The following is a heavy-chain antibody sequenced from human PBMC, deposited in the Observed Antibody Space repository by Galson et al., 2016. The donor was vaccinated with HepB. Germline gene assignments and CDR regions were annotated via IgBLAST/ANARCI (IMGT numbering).Heavy chain of an antibody. CDR3: AGVLTQSHYYGMDV. CDR2: ISAGGGST. CDR1: GITFSPYA. J-gene: IGHJ6*02. Sequence: SLRLSCAASGITFSPYAMTWVRQAPGKGLEWVSFISAGGGSTKYVESVKGRFTISRDDSKKTLYLQMDSLRADDTAVYYCAGVLTQSHYYGMDVWGQGTTVTVSS. D-gene: IGHD3-9*01. V-gene: IGHV3-23*01.